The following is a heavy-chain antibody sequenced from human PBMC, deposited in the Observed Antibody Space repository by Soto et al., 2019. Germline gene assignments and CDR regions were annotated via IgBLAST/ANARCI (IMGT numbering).Heavy chain of an antibody. CDR3: ATSAQAAAPSDHFDY. Sequence: PGESLKISCKGSGYSFTSYWIGWVRQMPGKGLEWMGIIYPGDSDTRYSPSFQGQVTISADKSISTAYLQWSSLKASDTAMYYCATSAQAAAPSDHFDYWGQGTRVTVSS. CDR1: GYSFTSYW. D-gene: IGHD6-13*01. V-gene: IGHV5-51*01. J-gene: IGHJ4*02. CDR2: IYPGDSDT.